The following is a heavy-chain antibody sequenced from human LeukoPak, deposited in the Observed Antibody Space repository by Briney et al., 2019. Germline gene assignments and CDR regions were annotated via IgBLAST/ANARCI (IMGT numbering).Heavy chain of an antibody. D-gene: IGHD4-11*01. CDR1: GGSFSGYY. CDR2: INHSGST. CDR3: ARGSTTRGLNWFDP. J-gene: IGHJ5*02. Sequence: PSETLSLTCAVYGGSFSGYYWSWIRQPPGKGLEWIGEINHSGSTNYNPSLKSRVTISVDTSKNQFSLKLSSVTAADTAVYYCARGSTTRGLNWFDPWGQGTLVTVSS. V-gene: IGHV4-34*01.